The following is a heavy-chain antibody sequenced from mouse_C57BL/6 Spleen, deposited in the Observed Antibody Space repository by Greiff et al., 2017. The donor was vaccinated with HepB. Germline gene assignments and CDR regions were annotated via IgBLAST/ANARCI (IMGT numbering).Heavy chain of an antibody. J-gene: IGHJ2*01. CDR1: GYTFTSYT. CDR3: ARLDPGYYLDY. CDR2: INPSSGYT. Sequence: QVQLKESGAELARPGASVKMSCKASGYTFTSYTMHWVKQRPGQGLEWIGYINPSSGYTKYNQKFKDKATLTADKSSSTAYMQLSSLTSEDSAVYYCARLDPGYYLDYWGQGTTLTVSS. V-gene: IGHV1-4*01.